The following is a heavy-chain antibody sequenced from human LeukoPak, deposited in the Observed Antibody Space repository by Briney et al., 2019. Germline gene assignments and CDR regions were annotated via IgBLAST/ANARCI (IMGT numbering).Heavy chain of an antibody. V-gene: IGHV3-64*01. CDR2: ISSNGGST. D-gene: IGHD5-18*01. CDR3: ARVDSNGYYFFDY. CDR1: GFTFSSYA. Sequence: GGSLRLSCAASGFTFSSYAMHWGRQAPGKGLEYVSTISSNGGSTYYANSVKGRFTISRDNSKNTLYPQMGSLRAEDMAVYYCARVDSNGYYFFDYWGQGTLVTVSS. J-gene: IGHJ4*02.